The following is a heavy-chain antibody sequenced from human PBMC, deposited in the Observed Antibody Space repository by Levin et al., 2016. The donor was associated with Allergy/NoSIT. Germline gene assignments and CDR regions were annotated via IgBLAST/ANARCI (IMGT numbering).Heavy chain of an antibody. V-gene: IGHV3-9*01. CDR3: AKESWKGPLDY. CDR1: GFTFDDYA. D-gene: IGHD1-1*01. Sequence: SLKISCAASGFTFDDYAMHWVRQAPGKGLEWVSGISWNSGSIGYADSVKGRFTISRDDAKNSLYLQMSSLRSEDTAVYYCAKESWKGPLDYWGQGTLVTVSS. CDR2: ISWNSGSI. J-gene: IGHJ4*02.